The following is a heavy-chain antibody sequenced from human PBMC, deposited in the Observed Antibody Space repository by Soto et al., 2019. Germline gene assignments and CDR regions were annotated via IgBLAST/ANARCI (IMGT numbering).Heavy chain of an antibody. CDR3: ATRFYTSGVLFDY. CDR2: IYHSGST. J-gene: IGHJ4*02. CDR1: GGSISSGCYS. D-gene: IGHD2-2*02. Sequence: PSETLSLTCAVSGGSISSGCYSWSWIRQPPRKGLEWIGYIYHSGSTYYNPSLKSRVTISVDRSKNQFSLKLSSVTAADTAVYYCATRFYTSGVLFDYWAREPRSPSPQ. V-gene: IGHV4-30-2*02.